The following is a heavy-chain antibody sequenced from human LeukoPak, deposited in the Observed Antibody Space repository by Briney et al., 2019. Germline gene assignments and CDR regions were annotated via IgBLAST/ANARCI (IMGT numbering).Heavy chain of an antibody. CDR2: INHSGST. V-gene: IGHV4-34*01. D-gene: IGHD3-10*01. CDR3: ARGAVLLWFGELFSFDC. CDR1: GGSFSGYY. Sequence: SETLSLTCAVYGGSFSGYYWSWIRQPPGKGLEWIGEINHSGSTNYNPSLKSRVTISVDTSKNQFSLKLSSVTAADTAVYHCARGAVLLWFGELFSFDCWGQGTLVTVSS. J-gene: IGHJ4*02.